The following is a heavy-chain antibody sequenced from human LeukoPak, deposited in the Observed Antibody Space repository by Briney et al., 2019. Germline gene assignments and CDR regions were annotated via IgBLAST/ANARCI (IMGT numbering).Heavy chain of an antibody. CDR1: GVSISSHY. V-gene: IGHV4-4*09. J-gene: IGHJ6*02. CDR2: IYTSGST. D-gene: IGHD4-17*01. Sequence: SETLSLTCTVSGVSISSHYWSWLRQPPGKGLEWIGYIYTSGSTNYNPSLKSRVTISVDTSKNQFSLKLSSVTAADTAVYYCARDRTNYGDYYYYGMDVWGQGTTVTVSS. CDR3: ARDRTNYGDYYYYGMDV.